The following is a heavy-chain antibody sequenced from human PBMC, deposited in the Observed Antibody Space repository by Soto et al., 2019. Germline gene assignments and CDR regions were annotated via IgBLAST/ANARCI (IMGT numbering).Heavy chain of an antibody. V-gene: IGHV1-18*04. CDR2: INAFDDDT. Sequence: QAQLEQSGPEVKRPGASLKVSCKASAYTFTSYHISWVRQAPGQGLEWIGWINAFDDDTNYSQKFQDRVNMTAHRSTDKANLDLRSLGSDDTAIYYCARNLYGRAFDIWGQGTMVTVSS. D-gene: IGHD2-8*01. CDR1: AYTFTSYH. CDR3: ARNLYGRAFDI. J-gene: IGHJ3*02.